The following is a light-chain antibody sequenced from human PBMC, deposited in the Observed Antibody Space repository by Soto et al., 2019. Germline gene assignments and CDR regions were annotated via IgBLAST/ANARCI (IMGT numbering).Light chain of an antibody. CDR3: AAWDDSLKRPV. Sequence: QSVLTQPPSVSEAPRQRVTISCAGTSSNIGSNPVNWYQQLPGRAPKLLIYYDDMLPSGVSDRFSGSKSGTSASLAISGLQSEGEADYYCAAWDDSLKRPVFGTGTKLTVL. CDR1: SSNIGSNP. V-gene: IGLV1-36*01. J-gene: IGLJ1*01. CDR2: YDD.